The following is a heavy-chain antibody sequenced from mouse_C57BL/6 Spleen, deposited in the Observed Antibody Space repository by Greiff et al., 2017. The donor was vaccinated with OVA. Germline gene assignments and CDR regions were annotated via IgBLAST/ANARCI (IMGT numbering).Heavy chain of an antibody. Sequence: VQVVESGAELVKPGASVKLSCKASGYTFTEYTIHWVKQRSGQGLEWIGWFYPGSGSIKYNEKFKDKATLTADKSSSTVYMELSRLTSEDSAVYFCARHEGIYYDYDDYAMDYWGQGTSVTVSS. CDR2: FYPGSGSI. V-gene: IGHV1-62-2*01. D-gene: IGHD2-4*01. J-gene: IGHJ4*01. CDR1: GYTFTEYT. CDR3: ARHEGIYYDYDDYAMDY.